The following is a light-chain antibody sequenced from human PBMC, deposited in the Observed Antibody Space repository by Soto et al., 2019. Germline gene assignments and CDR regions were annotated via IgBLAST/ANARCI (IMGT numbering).Light chain of an antibody. CDR1: QSVSSK. CDR3: QQYYRWPIT. V-gene: IGKV3-15*01. Sequence: EIVMTQSPATLSVSPGERATLSCRASQSVSSKLAWYQHKPGQAPRLLVYDATTWATGIPARFSGSGSGTDFTLTISSLQSEDCAVYYCQQYYRWPITFGQGTRLEIK. CDR2: DAT. J-gene: IGKJ5*01.